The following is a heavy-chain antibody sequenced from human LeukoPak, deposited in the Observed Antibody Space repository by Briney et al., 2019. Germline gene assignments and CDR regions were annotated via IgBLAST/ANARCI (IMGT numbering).Heavy chain of an antibody. CDR3: AKGKIYYVRSGYYAN. D-gene: IGHD3-22*01. V-gene: IGHV1-8*01. CDR1: GYTFTSYD. CDR2: MNPNSGNT. Sequence: ASVKVSCKASGYTFTSYDINWVRQATGQGLEWMGWMNPNSGNTGSAQKFQGRVTMTRNTSISTAYMELSSLRSEDTAVYYCAKGKIYYVRSGYYANWGQEPWSPSPQ. J-gene: IGHJ4*01.